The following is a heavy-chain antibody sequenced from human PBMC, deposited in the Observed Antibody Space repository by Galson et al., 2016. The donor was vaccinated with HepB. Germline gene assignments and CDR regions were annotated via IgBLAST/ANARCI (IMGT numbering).Heavy chain of an antibody. D-gene: IGHD2/OR15-2a*01. CDR3: AKDRSGRFYFPSGDFDY. J-gene: IGHJ4*01. Sequence: SLRLSCAASPINLNTYAMSWVRQAPGKGLEWVSGISGSGGSTFYADSVKGRFTISRDNSKNTVFLQMNSLRAEDTAVYYCAKDRSGRFYFPSGDFDYWGHGALVTVSS. CDR2: ISGSGGST. V-gene: IGHV3-23*01. CDR1: PINLNTYA.